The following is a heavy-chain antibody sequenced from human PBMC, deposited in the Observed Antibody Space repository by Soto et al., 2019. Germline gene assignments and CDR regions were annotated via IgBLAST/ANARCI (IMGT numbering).Heavy chain of an antibody. CDR3: ARDGITMVRGIPPGAGWFDP. D-gene: IGHD3-10*01. Sequence: QVQLVQSGAEVQKPGSSVKVSCKASGGTFSSYAISWVRQAPGQGLEWMGGIIPIFGTANYAQKFQGRVTITADESTSTAYMELSSLRSEDTAVYYCARDGITMVRGIPPGAGWFDPLGQGTLVTVSS. CDR1: GGTFSSYA. CDR2: IIPIFGTA. J-gene: IGHJ5*02. V-gene: IGHV1-69*01.